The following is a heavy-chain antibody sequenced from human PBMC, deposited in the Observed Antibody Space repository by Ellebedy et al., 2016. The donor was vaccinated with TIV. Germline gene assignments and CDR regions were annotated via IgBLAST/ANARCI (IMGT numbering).Heavy chain of an antibody. J-gene: IGHJ6*02. CDR1: GGSISSDY. V-gene: IGHV4-4*07. Sequence: SETLSLXCTVSGGSISSDYWSLIRQPAGKGLEWIGRIYTSGSTDSNPSLKSRVTMSVDTSTNQFSLKLSSVTAADTAVSYCAREKGYYYSGMDVWGQGTTVTVSS. CDR3: AREKGYYYSGMDV. CDR2: IYTSGST.